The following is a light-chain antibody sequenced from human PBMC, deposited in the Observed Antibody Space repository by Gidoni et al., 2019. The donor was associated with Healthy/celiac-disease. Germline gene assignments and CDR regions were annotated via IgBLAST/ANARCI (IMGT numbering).Light chain of an antibody. V-gene: IGKV3-11*01. Sequence: EIVLTQSPATLSLSPGERATLSCRASQSVSSYLAWYQQKPGQTPRLLIYDASNRATGIPARFSGSGSGTDFTLTISSLEPEDFAVYYCQQRPILTFXGXTKVXIK. CDR2: DAS. CDR3: QQRPILT. CDR1: QSVSSY. J-gene: IGKJ4*01.